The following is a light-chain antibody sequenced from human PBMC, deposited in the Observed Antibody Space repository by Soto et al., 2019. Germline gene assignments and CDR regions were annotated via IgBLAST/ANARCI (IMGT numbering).Light chain of an antibody. Sequence: QSALTQPPSASGSPGQSVAISCTGTSSDVGGYNYVSWYQQHPGKAPKLIIYEVTKRPSGVPDRFSGSKSGNTASLTVSGRQAEDEANYYCSSYAGINNLVFGGGTKLTVL. CDR3: SSYAGINNLV. J-gene: IGLJ3*02. CDR2: EVT. V-gene: IGLV2-8*01. CDR1: SSDVGGYNY.